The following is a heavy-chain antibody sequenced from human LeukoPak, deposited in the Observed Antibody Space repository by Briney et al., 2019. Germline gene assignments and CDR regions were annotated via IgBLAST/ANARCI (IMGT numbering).Heavy chain of an antibody. D-gene: IGHD1-26*01. V-gene: IGHV3-33*06. Sequence: GGSLRLSCAASGFTFSSYGMHWTRQAPGKGLEWVAVIWDDGSSKYYGDSVKGRFTISRDNSKNTLYLQMNSLRAEDTAVYYCAKPTRGSGSFLIDFWGQGTLVTVSS. CDR1: GFTFSSYG. CDR3: AKPTRGSGSFLIDF. CDR2: IWDDGSSK. J-gene: IGHJ4*02.